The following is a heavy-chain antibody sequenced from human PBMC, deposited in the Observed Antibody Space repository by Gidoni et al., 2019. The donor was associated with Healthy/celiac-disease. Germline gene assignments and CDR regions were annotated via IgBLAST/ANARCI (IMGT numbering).Heavy chain of an antibody. CDR1: VGSFSGYY. CDR2: INHNGST. CDR3: ARVVPAAFGGMDV. V-gene: IGHV4-34*01. D-gene: IGHD2-2*01. J-gene: IGHJ6*02. Sequence: QVQLQQWGAGLLKPSATLSLTCAVYVGSFSGYYWSWIRQPPGKGLEWIGEINHNGSTNYNPSLKSRVTISVDTSKNQFSLKLSSVTAADTAVYYCARVVPAAFGGMDVWGQGTTVTVSS.